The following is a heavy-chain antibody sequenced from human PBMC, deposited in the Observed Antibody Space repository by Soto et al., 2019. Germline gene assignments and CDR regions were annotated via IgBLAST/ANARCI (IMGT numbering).Heavy chain of an antibody. CDR2: IRNEANTYTT. CDR1: GFIFSDHY. V-gene: IGHV3-72*01. Sequence: EVQLVESGGGLVQPGGSLRLSCAASGFIFSDHYMDWVRQPPGKGLEWVGRIRNEANTYTTEYAASVKGRFTMSRDGSKTSLYLQMNSLKTEDTAVYYCARVLSGSDIVYWGQGTLVTVSS. D-gene: IGHD2-15*01. CDR3: ARVLSGSDIVY. J-gene: IGHJ4*02.